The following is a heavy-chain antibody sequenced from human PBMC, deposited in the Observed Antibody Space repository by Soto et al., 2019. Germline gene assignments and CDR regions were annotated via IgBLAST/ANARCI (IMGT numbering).Heavy chain of an antibody. J-gene: IGHJ6*02. Sequence: QVQLVQSGAEVKKPGSSVKVSCKASGGTFSSYAISWVRQAPGQGLEWMGGIIPIFGTANYAKKFQGRVTITADESTSTDYMKLSRLRSEDTAGYYCARRVGDASYYGMDVWGQGTTVTVSS. CDR1: GGTFSSYA. CDR3: ARRVGDASYYGMDV. D-gene: IGHD4-17*01. V-gene: IGHV1-69*01. CDR2: IIPIFGTA.